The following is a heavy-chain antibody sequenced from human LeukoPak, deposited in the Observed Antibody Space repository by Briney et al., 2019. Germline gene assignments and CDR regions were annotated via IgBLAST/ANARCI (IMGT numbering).Heavy chain of an antibody. J-gene: IGHJ5*02. CDR3: TRDRGTYNWFDP. D-gene: IGHD2-15*01. V-gene: IGHV3-73*01. CDR2: IDKKDKGYATAT. Sequence: GGSLRLSCAASGFTFSGSAILWVRQSSGKGLEWVGQIDKKDKGYATATAYAASVKGRFTISRDDSINTAYLQMKSLKTEDTALYYCTRDRGTYNWFDPWGQGTLVTVSS. CDR1: GFTFSGSA.